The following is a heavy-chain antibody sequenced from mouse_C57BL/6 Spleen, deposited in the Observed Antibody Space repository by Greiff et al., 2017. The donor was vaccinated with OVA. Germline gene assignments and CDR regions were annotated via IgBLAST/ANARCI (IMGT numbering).Heavy chain of an antibody. J-gene: IGHJ2*01. Sequence: VQLQQPGAELVRPGSSVKLSCKASGYTFTSYWMDWVKQRPGQGLEWIGNIYPSDSETHYNQKFKDKATLTVDKSSSTAYMQLSSLTAEDSAVYYCARGDSSGYVDYWGQGTTLTVSS. CDR2: IYPSDSET. D-gene: IGHD3-2*02. CDR3: ARGDSSGYVDY. V-gene: IGHV1-61*01. CDR1: GYTFTSYW.